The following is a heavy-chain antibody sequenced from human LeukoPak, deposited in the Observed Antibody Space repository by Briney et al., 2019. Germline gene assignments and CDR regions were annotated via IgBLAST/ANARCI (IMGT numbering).Heavy chain of an antibody. V-gene: IGHV3-53*01. CDR3: AKDRGSGWTDY. CDR1: GFTVSSNY. D-gene: IGHD6-19*01. J-gene: IGHJ4*02. CDR2: IYTGGST. Sequence: GGSLRLSCAASGFTVSSNYMSWVRQAPGKGLEWLSVIYTGGSTYYADSVKGRFTISRDNSKNTVYLQMNSLRAEDTAMYYCAKDRGSGWTDYWGQGTLVTVSS.